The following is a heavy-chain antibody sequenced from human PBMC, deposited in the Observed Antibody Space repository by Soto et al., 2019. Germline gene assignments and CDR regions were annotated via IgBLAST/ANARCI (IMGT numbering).Heavy chain of an antibody. D-gene: IGHD2-8*02. J-gene: IGHJ4*02. CDR3: ARDKITGLFDY. V-gene: IGHV4-34*01. CDR2: INHSGST. CDR1: GESFSAYI. Sequence: PSETLSLTCAVYGESFSAYIWTWIRQTPGKGLQWIGQINHSGSTNYNPSLKSRVTISVDTSKNQFSLKLTSVTAADTAVYYCARDKITGLFDYWGQGTLVTVSS.